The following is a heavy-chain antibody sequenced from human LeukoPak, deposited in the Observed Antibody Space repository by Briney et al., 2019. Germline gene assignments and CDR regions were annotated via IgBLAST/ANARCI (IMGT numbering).Heavy chain of an antibody. D-gene: IGHD2-2*01. CDR3: AKARGTSAATGYYYYMDV. V-gene: IGHV3-23*01. Sequence: GGSLRLSCAVSGFAFGSEAMSWVRQSPARGLEWVASISPGGGTTYYADYVKGRFTISRDNSNNTLSLQMNSLRAEDAALYYCAKARGTSAATGYYYYMDVWADGTTVTVSS. CDR1: GFAFGSEA. CDR2: ISPGGGTT. J-gene: IGHJ6*03.